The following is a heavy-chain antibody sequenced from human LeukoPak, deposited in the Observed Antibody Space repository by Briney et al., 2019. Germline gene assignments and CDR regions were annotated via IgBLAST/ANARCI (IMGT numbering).Heavy chain of an antibody. J-gene: IGHJ4*02. CDR2: ISAGGAST. Sequence: GGSLRLSCAASGFTFSSFAMGWVRQAPGKGLEWVSGISAGGASTYYADSVKGRFTISRDNSKNTLYLQMNSPRAEDTAVYYCAKDLRMPSGSLDCWGQGTLVTVSS. CDR3: AKDLRMPSGSLDC. V-gene: IGHV3-23*01. D-gene: IGHD1-26*01. CDR1: GFTFSSFA.